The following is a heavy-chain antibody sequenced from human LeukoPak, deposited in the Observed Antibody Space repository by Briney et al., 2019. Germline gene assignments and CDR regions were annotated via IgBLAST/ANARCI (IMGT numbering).Heavy chain of an antibody. CDR3: ARGSATGLAY. V-gene: IGHV4-59*12. CDR1: GGSISSYH. D-gene: IGHD1-1*01. Sequence: SETLSLTCTVSGGSISSYHWIWIRQPPGKGLEWIGYIHYSGSTNYNPSLKSRLTIPVDTSKNQFSLKLSSVTAADTAVYYCARGSATGLAYWGQGTLVTVSS. J-gene: IGHJ4*02. CDR2: IHYSGST.